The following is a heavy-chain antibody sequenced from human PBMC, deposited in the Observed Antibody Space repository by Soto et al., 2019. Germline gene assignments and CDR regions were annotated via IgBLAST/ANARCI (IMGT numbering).Heavy chain of an antibody. CDR1: GGSFSGYY. CDR3: ARGGYYDFWSGYYTGHYYFDY. V-gene: IGHV4-34*01. Sequence: PSDTLSLTCAVYGGSFSGYYWSWIRQPPGKGLEWIGEINHSGSTNYNPSLKSRVTISVDTSKNQFSLKLSSVTAADTAVYYCARGGYYDFWSGYYTGHYYFDYWGQGTLVTVSS. CDR2: INHSGST. J-gene: IGHJ4*02. D-gene: IGHD3-3*01.